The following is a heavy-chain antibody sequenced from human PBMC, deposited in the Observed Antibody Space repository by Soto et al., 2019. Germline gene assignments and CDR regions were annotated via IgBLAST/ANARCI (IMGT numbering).Heavy chain of an antibody. D-gene: IGHD3-22*01. CDR3: ARSGERTYYYDSSGLLPSDY. CDR1: GFTFSSYA. Sequence: GGSLRLSCAASGFTFSSYAMHWVRQAPGKGLEWVAVISYDGSNKYYADSVKGRFTISRDNSKNTLYLQMNSLRAEDTAVYYCARSGERTYYYDSSGLLPSDYWGQGTLVTVSS. J-gene: IGHJ4*02. V-gene: IGHV3-30-3*01. CDR2: ISYDGSNK.